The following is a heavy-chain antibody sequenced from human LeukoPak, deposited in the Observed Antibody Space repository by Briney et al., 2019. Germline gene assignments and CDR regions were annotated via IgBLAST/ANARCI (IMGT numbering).Heavy chain of an antibody. Sequence: SQTLSLTCALYGDTVSSNSAAWHWIRQSPSRGLEWLGRTYYRSNLYNDYAVAVKSRITINPDTSKNQFSLQLNSVTPEDTAVYYCAREAGSRNKSPNYFDYGGQGTLVTVS. CDR1: GDTVSSNSAA. CDR2: TYYRSNLYN. CDR3: AREAGSRNKSPNYFDY. D-gene: IGHD6-19*01. J-gene: IGHJ4*02. V-gene: IGHV6-1*01.